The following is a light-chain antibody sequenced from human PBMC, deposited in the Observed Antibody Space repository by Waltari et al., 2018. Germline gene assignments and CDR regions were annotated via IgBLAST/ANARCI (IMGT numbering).Light chain of an antibody. CDR3: CSYAGANTYV. V-gene: IGLV2-23*02. Sequence: QSALTQPASVSGSPGQSITVSCTGTSSDVGSYNLVSWYQHHPPKAPKLMIYEVSKRPSGVSKRFSGSKSGNTASRTISGLQPEDEADYYCCSYAGANTYVFGSGTKVTVL. CDR2: EVS. CDR1: SSDVGSYNL. J-gene: IGLJ1*01.